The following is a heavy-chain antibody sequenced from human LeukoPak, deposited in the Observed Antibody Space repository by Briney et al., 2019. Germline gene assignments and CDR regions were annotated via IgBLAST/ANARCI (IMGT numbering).Heavy chain of an antibody. J-gene: IGHJ4*02. Sequence: SQTLSLTCTVSSGSISSGSYYWSWIRQPAGKGLEWIGRIYTSGRTDYNPSLKSRVTISVDTSKNQFSLNLGSVTAADTAVYYCAGTSDTSGNFYYDFWGQGILVTVSS. CDR2: IYTSGRT. V-gene: IGHV4-61*02. CDR1: SGSISSGSYY. CDR3: AGTSDTSGNFYYDF. D-gene: IGHD3-10*01.